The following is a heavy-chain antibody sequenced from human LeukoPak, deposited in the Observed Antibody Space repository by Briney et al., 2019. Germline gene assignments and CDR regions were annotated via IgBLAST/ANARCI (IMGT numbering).Heavy chain of an antibody. D-gene: IGHD6-19*01. CDR1: GFTFSSYS. CDR3: ARDMARIAVAGSGIDY. Sequence: PGGSLRLSRAASGFTFSSYSMNWVRQAPGKGLEWVSSISSSSSYIYYADSVKGRFTISRDNAKNSLYLQMNSLRAEDTAVYYCARDMARIAVAGSGIDYWGQGTLVTVSS. J-gene: IGHJ4*02. CDR2: ISSSSSYI. V-gene: IGHV3-21*01.